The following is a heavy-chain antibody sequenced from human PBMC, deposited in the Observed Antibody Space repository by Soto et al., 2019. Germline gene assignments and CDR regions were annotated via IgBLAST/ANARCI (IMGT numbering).Heavy chain of an antibody. CDR1: GGSISTSNW. D-gene: IGHD6-25*01. Sequence: QVQLQESGPGLVKPSGTLSLTCAVSGGSISTSNWWTWVRQPPGKGLEWIGEIHHSGSTNSNPSLKSRVNILIHKSKNQFSLNLSSVTAADTAMYYCARAARIAADYWGQGTLVTVSS. CDR3: ARAARIAADY. J-gene: IGHJ4*02. V-gene: IGHV4-4*02. CDR2: IHHSGST.